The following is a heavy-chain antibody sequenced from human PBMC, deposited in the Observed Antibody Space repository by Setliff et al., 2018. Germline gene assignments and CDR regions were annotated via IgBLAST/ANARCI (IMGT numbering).Heavy chain of an antibody. CDR1: GYSISSGHY. V-gene: IGHV4-38-2*01. CDR3: AKWGVRELLLYYFDY. J-gene: IGHJ4*02. CDR2: MYPGRNT. D-gene: IGHD1-26*01. Sequence: SETLSLTCAVSGYSISSGHYWGWIRQPPGKGLEWIGSMYPGRNTYYNPSLKSRVTMSVDTSKRQFSLKLNSVTAADTAVYYCAKWGVRELLLYYFDYWGQGTLVTVSS.